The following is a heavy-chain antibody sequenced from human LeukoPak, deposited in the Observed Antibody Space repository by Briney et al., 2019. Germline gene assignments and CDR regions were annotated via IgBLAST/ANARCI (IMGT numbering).Heavy chain of an antibody. CDR1: GFSFSSYS. D-gene: IGHD3-22*01. J-gene: IGHJ4*02. CDR3: ARDTLYYDSSGYPHLDY. V-gene: IGHV3-48*01. Sequence: PGGSLRLSCEPSGFSFSSYSMNRVRQAPGKGLEWISYISISSTTIYYADSVKGRFTISRDNSKNTLYLQMNSLRAEDTAVYYCARDTLYYDSSGYPHLDYWGQGTLVTVSS. CDR2: ISISSTTI.